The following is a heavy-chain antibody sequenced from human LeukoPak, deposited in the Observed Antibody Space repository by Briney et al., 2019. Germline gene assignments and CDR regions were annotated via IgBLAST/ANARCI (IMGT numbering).Heavy chain of an antibody. Sequence: QPGGSLRLSCAASGFTFSSYAMHWVRQAPGKGLEWVAVISYDGSNKYYADSVKGRFTISRDNSKNTLYLQMNSLRAEDTAVYYCARDGGSGSYYSSVGIWGQGTMVTVSS. V-gene: IGHV3-30*04. D-gene: IGHD3-10*01. CDR1: GFTFSSYA. J-gene: IGHJ3*02. CDR3: ARDGGSGSYYSSVGI. CDR2: ISYDGSNK.